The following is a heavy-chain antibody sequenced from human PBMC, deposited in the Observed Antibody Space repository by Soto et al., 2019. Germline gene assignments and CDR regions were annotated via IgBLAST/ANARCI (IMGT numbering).Heavy chain of an antibody. CDR2: INHSGST. CDR3: ARRTVVVPAAPRGGNYYYYGMDV. J-gene: IGHJ6*02. Sequence: SETLSLTCAVYGGSFSGYYWSWIRQPPGKGLEWIGEINHSGSTNYNPSLKSRVTISVDTSKNQFSLKLSSVTAADTAVYYCARRTVVVPAAPRGGNYYYYGMDVWGQGTTVTVSS. D-gene: IGHD2-2*01. CDR1: GGSFSGYY. V-gene: IGHV4-34*01.